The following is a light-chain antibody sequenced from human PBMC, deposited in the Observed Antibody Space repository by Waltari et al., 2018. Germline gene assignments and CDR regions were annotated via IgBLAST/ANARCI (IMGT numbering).Light chain of an antibody. V-gene: IGKV3-15*01. Sequence: ETVLTQSPATLSVSPGERATLSCRASQSISSSYFAWYQQKPGQAPRLLISGISTRATGIPARFSGSGSGTEFTLTISSLQSEDFAVYYCQQYDNWPLTFGGGNKVEIK. CDR3: QQYDNWPLT. CDR2: GIS. CDR1: QSISSSY. J-gene: IGKJ4*01.